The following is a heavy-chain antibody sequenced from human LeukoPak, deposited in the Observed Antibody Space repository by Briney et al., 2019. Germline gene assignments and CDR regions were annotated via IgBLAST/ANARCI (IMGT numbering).Heavy chain of an antibody. CDR1: GYTFTHHG. V-gene: IGHV1-8*02. Sequence: GASVKVSCKASGYTFTHHGISWVRQAPGQGLEWMGWMNPNSGNTGYAQKFQGRVTMTRNTSISTAYMELSSLRSEDTAVYYCARGLGSHSDIVATIYWGQGTLVTVSS. CDR3: ARGLGSHSDIVATIY. J-gene: IGHJ4*02. D-gene: IGHD5-12*01. CDR2: MNPNSGNT.